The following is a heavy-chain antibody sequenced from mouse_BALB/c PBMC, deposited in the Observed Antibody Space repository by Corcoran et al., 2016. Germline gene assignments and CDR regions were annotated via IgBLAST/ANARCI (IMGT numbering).Heavy chain of an antibody. V-gene: IGHV14-3*02. J-gene: IGHJ2*01. CDR3: GRSREGNYVVY. CDR2: IDPANGST. D-gene: IGHD2-1*01. CDR1: GFNIKDTY. Sequence: EVQLQQSGAELVKPGASVKLSCTASGFNIKDTYMHWVKQRPEQGLEWSGRIDPANGSTKSDPKFQGKATMTADTSSNTVYLQLSSLTSEATAVYYCGRSREGNYVVYWGQGTTLTVSS.